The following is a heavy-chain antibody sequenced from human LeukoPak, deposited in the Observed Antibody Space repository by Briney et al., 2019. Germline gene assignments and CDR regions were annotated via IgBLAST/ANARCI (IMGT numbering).Heavy chain of an antibody. CDR2: IYSSGST. Sequence: PSETLSLTCTVSGGYIGSYYWNWIRQPPGKGLEWIGYIYSSGSTKYNPSLKSRVTISIDTSKNQFSLRLTSVTPADTAVYYCARAPRRYSSHDHFDYWGQGTLVTVSS. J-gene: IGHJ4*02. D-gene: IGHD6-13*01. CDR1: GGYIGSYY. V-gene: IGHV4-59*01. CDR3: ARAPRRYSSHDHFDY.